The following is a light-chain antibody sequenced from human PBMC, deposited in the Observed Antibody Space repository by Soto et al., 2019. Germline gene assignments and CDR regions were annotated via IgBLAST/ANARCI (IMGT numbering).Light chain of an antibody. J-gene: IGKJ1*01. V-gene: IGKV3-20*01. CDR2: GAS. Sequence: VLTQAPGALSLSPGERATLSCRASQSVSSSYLAWYQQKRGQATRLLIYGASSRATGIPDRVSGSWSGTDVTLTISALEPEDFAVYYCQQYGSSRWAFGQGTKVDI. CDR3: QQYGSSRWA. CDR1: QSVSSSY.